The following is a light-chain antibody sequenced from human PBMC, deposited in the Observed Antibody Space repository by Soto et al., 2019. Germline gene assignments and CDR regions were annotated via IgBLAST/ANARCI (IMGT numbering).Light chain of an antibody. V-gene: IGKV3-15*01. CDR3: QPHNNWPVVT. J-gene: IGKJ4*01. CDR1: RSISRN. CDR2: GAY. Sequence: EMVMTQSPATLSVSPGERGTLSCRASRSISRNLAWYQQKPGQAPRLLIYGAYTRATGIPARFSGSGSGTEFTLIINTLQSEDFAMYYCQPHNNWPVVTFGGGNRVEIQ.